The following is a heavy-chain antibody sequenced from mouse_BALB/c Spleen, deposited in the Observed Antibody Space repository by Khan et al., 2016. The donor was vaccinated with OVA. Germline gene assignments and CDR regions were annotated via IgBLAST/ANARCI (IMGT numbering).Heavy chain of an antibody. CDR2: ISSGGST. CDR1: GFTFSSYA. Sequence: EVELVESGGGLVKPGGSLKLSCAASGFTFSSYAMSWVRQTPEKRLEWVASISSGGSTNYHDSVKGRLTICRDTSRNFLNLQMSNLRTEDTAMYYCACGGLLRRPGCFAYWGQGTLVTVSA. V-gene: IGHV5-6-5*01. CDR3: ACGGLLRRPGCFAY. D-gene: IGHD1-1*01. J-gene: IGHJ3*01.